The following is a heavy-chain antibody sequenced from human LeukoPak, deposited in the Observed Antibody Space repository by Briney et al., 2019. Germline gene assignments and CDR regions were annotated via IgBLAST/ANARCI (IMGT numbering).Heavy chain of an antibody. Sequence: PGGSLRLSCAASGFTFSSYSMNWIRQAPGKGLEWVSYISSSGSTIYYADSVKGRFTISRDNAKNSLYLQMNSLRAEDTAVYYCASQYCSSTSCYLPVDYWGQGTLVTVSS. D-gene: IGHD2-2*01. J-gene: IGHJ4*02. V-gene: IGHV3-48*04. CDR2: ISSSGSTI. CDR1: GFTFSSYS. CDR3: ASQYCSSTSCYLPVDY.